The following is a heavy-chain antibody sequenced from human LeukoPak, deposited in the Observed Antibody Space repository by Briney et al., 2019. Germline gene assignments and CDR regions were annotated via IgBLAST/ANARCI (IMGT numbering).Heavy chain of an antibody. J-gene: IGHJ3*02. CDR3: ARTYYYDSSGYLGAFDI. Sequence: SETLSLTCTVSGGSISSGDYYWSWLRQPPGKGLEWIGYIYYSGSTYYNPSLKSRVTISVDTSKNQFSLKLSSVTAADTAVYYCARTYYYDSSGYLGAFDIWGQGTMVTVSS. CDR1: GGSISSGDYY. V-gene: IGHV4-30-4*01. D-gene: IGHD3-22*01. CDR2: IYYSGST.